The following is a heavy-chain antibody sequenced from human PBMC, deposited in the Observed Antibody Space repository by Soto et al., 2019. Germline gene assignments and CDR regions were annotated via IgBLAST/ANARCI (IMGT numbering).Heavy chain of an antibody. D-gene: IGHD3-16*01. CDR3: ARDPWAADY. CDR1: GFTFSSYG. CDR2: IWYDGSSK. V-gene: IGHV3-33*01. J-gene: IGHJ4*02. Sequence: GGSLRLSCAVSGFTFSSYGMHWVRQAPGKGLEWVAVIWYDGSSKYYADSVKGRFTISRDNSKNTVNLQMNSLRAEDTAVYYCARDPWAADYWGQGTLVTVSS.